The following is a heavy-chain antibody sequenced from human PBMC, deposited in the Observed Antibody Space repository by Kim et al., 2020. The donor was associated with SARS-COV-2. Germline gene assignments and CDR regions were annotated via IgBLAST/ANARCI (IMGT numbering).Heavy chain of an antibody. D-gene: IGHD3-10*01. V-gene: IGHV1-46*01. CDR2: INPSGGST. Sequence: ASVKVSCKASGYTFTSYYMHWVRQAPGQGLEWMGIINPSGGSTSYAQKFQGRVTMTRDTSTSTVYMELSSLRSEDTAVYYCARDRYYGSGSAADHYYYGMDVWGQGTTVTVSS. CDR3: ARDRYYGSGSAADHYYYGMDV. CDR1: GYTFTSYY. J-gene: IGHJ6*02.